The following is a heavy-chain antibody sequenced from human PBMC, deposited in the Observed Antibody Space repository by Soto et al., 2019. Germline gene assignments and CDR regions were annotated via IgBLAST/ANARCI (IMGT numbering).Heavy chain of an antibody. CDR3: ARLEYSRLSGVDF. CDR1: GYSFTGYY. Sequence: QVQLVQSGAEVKKPGASVKVSCKASGYSFTGYYMHWVRQAPGQGLEWMGWINPNSGDTNYAQNFQGRVTMTRDTSITTAYMELSRLRSDDTAVYYCARLEYSRLSGVDFWGQGTLVTVSS. J-gene: IGHJ4*02. V-gene: IGHV1-2*02. D-gene: IGHD6-6*01. CDR2: INPNSGDT.